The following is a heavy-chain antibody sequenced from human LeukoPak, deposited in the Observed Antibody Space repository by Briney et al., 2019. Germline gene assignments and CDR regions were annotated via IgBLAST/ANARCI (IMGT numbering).Heavy chain of an antibody. V-gene: IGHV4-34*01. CDR2: INHSGRT. D-gene: IGHD3-16*02. J-gene: IGHJ4*01. CDR1: GGSFSGYY. CDR3: ARGGDYIWGSYRYFDY. Sequence: PSETLSLTRAVYGGSFSGYYWSWIRQPPGKGLEWIGEINHSGRTNYNPSLKSRVTISVCTSKNQFSLKLSSVTAADTAVYYCARGGDYIWGSYRYFDYWGNGTLVTVSS.